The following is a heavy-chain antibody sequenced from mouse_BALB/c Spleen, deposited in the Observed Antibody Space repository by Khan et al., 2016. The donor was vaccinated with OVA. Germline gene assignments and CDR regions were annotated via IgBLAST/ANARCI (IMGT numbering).Heavy chain of an antibody. CDR3: TRSGYGTFAY. V-gene: IGHV1S81*02. J-gene: IGHJ3*01. CDR2: INPNNGGT. Sequence: QVRLQQSGAELVKPGASVRLSCKASGYTFTSYYLYWVKQRPGQGLEWIGDINPNNGGTNFNEKFKSKATLTVDKSSSTAYMRLSSLTSEDSAVYYCTRSGYGTFAYWGQGTLVTVS. D-gene: IGHD2-1*01. CDR1: GYTFTSYY.